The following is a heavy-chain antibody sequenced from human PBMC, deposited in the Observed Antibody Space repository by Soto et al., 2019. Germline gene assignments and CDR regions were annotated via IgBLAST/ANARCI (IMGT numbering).Heavy chain of an antibody. Sequence: EVQLVESGGGLVQPGGSLRLYCAASGFTFSRYWFHWVRQVPGKGLVWVSRLNSDGSSTNYADSVKGRFTISRDNAKNTLSLQMNSLRVEDTSVYYCARDQGYVGFDYWGQGTLVTVSS. CDR2: LNSDGSST. CDR1: GFTFSRYW. V-gene: IGHV3-74*01. D-gene: IGHD5-12*01. J-gene: IGHJ4*02. CDR3: ARDQGYVGFDY.